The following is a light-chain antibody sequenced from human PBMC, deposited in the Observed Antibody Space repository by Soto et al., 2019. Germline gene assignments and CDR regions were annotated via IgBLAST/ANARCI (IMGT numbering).Light chain of an antibody. CDR2: DAS. CDR3: HQRAHWPLS. CDR1: QGISRF. V-gene: IGKV3-11*01. J-gene: IGKJ4*01. Sequence: EIVLTQSPATLSLSPGDRATLSCRASQGISRFLAWYQQKPGQVPRLLIYDASSRAVGVPSRFSGSGSGTDFTLTISGLEHEDFAMYYCHQRAHWPLSFGGGTKREI.